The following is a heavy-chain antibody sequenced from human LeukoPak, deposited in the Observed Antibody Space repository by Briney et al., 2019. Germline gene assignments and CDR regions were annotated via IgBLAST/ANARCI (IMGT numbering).Heavy chain of an antibody. CDR2: IYNSGST. CDR1: GGSISRYY. V-gene: IGHV4-59*08. CDR3: ARHVETGMARWGYHYGMDV. Sequence: SETLSLTCTVSGGSISRYYWSWIRQPPGKGLEWIGYIYNSGSTNYNPPLKSRVTISVDTSKNQFSLNLSSVTAADTAVYFCARHVETGMARWGYHYGMDVWGQGTTVTVSS. J-gene: IGHJ6*02. D-gene: IGHD5-18*01.